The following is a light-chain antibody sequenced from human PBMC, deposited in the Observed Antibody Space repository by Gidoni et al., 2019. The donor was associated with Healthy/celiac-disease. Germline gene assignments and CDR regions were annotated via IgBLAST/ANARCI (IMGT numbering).Light chain of an antibody. V-gene: IGLV1-40*01. CDR1: SSNIGAGYD. J-gene: IGLJ3*02. Sequence: QSVLTQPPSVSGAPGQRVTISCTGSSSNIGAGYDVPWYQQLPGPAPKLLIYGNSNRPSGVPDRFSGSKSGTSASLAITGLQAEDEADYYCQSYDSSLSGSGVFGGGTKLTVL. CDR3: QSYDSSLSGSGV. CDR2: GNS.